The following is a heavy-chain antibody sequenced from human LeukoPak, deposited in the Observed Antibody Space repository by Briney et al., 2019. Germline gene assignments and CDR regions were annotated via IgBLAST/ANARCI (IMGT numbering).Heavy chain of an antibody. D-gene: IGHD2-21*02. CDR2: IIPIFGIA. Sequence: ASVKVSCKASGGTFSSYAISWVRQAPGQGLEWMGRIIPIFGIANYAQKFQGRVTITADKSTSTAYMELSSLTSEDTAVYYCARDKCGGDCYNWFDPWGQGTLVTVSS. J-gene: IGHJ5*02. CDR3: ARDKCGGDCYNWFDP. CDR1: GGTFSSYA. V-gene: IGHV1-69*04.